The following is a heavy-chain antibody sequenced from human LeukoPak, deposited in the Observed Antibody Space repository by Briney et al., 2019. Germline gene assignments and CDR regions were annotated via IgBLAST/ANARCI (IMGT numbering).Heavy chain of an antibody. J-gene: IGHJ4*02. CDR3: ASSQDFWSGQNS. D-gene: IGHD3-3*01. CDR1: GYTFTGYY. CDR2: INPNSGGT. Sequence: ASVKVSCKASGYTFTGYYMHWVRQAPGQGLEWMGWINPNSGGTNYAQKFQGRVTMTRDTSIITAYMELSRLRSDDTAVYYCASSQDFWSGQNSWGQGTLVTVSS. V-gene: IGHV1-2*02.